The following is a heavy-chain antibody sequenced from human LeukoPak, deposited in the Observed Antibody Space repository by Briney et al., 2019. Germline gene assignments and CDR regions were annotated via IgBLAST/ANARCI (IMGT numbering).Heavy chain of an antibody. V-gene: IGHV4-59*08. CDR1: GGPISSYY. CDR2: IYYSGST. CDR3: ARSLSVVGGYIDY. Sequence: SEALSLTCTVSGGPISSYYWSWIRQPPGKGLEWIGYIYYSGSTNYNPSLKSRVTISVDTSKNQFSLKLSSVTAADTAVYYCARSLSVVGGYIDYWGQGTLVTVSS. J-gene: IGHJ4*02. D-gene: IGHD2-15*01.